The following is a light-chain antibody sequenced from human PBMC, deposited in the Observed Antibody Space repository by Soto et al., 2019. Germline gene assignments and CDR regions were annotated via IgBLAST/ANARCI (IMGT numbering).Light chain of an antibody. V-gene: IGLV2-14*01. Sequence: SALAQPASASGPPGQSITISCTGTSSDVGAYNYVSWYQHHPGKAPRLVIYDVTNRPSGISDRFSGSKSGNTASLTISGLLAEDEADYYCTSYTSTSTYVFGTGTKVTVL. CDR1: SSDVGAYNY. CDR2: DVT. J-gene: IGLJ1*01. CDR3: TSYTSTSTYV.